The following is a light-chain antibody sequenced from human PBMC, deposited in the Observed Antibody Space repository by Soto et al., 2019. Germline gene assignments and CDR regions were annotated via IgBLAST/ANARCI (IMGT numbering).Light chain of an antibody. J-gene: IGKJ1*01. Sequence: EIVLTQSPATLSLSPGERATLSCRASQSVSSSLAWFQQKPGQAPRLLIYEASNRATGIPARFSGSGSGTDVTLTISSLEPEDFAVYYCQQRSNWLWTFGQGTKVEIK. CDR1: QSVSSS. CDR3: QQRSNWLWT. CDR2: EAS. V-gene: IGKV3-11*01.